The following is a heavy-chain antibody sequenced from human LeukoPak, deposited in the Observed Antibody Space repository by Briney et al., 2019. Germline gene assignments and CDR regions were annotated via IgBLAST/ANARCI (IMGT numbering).Heavy chain of an antibody. J-gene: IGHJ4*02. Sequence: GRSLRLSCAVSGITLTNYGMSGGRQAPGKGLEWVSGITGSGGSTYYADSVKGRFTISRDNSKNTLYLQMNNLRAEDTAVYYCARDWGYWGQGTLVTVSS. CDR2: ITGSGGST. CDR3: ARDWGY. V-gene: IGHV3-23*01. D-gene: IGHD3-16*01. CDR1: GITLTNYG.